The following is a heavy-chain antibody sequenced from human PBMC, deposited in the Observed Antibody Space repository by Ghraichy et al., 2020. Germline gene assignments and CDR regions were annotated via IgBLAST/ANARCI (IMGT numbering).Heavy chain of an antibody. J-gene: IGHJ4*02. CDR1: GFTFSSYA. Sequence: GGSLRLSCAASGFTFSSYAMHWVRQAPGKGLEWVAVISYDGSNKYYADSVKGRFTISRDNSKNTLYLQMNSLRAEDTAVYYCARDPGYGDYGGVDYWGQGTLVTVSS. CDR3: ARDPGYGDYGGVDY. D-gene: IGHD4-17*01. CDR2: ISYDGSNK. V-gene: IGHV3-30-3*01.